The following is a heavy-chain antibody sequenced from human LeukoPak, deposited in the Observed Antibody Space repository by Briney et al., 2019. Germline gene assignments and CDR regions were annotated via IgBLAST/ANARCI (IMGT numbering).Heavy chain of an antibody. V-gene: IGHV4-39*01. Sequence: PSETLSLTCTVSGGAISSSSYYWGWVRQPPGKGLEWIGSIYYSGSTYYHPSLKTRVTISVDTSKNQFSLKLSSVTAADTAVYYCARRGMATSYFDYWGQGTLVTVSS. D-gene: IGHD5-24*01. CDR3: ARRGMATSYFDY. CDR2: IYYSGST. J-gene: IGHJ4*02. CDR1: GGAISSSSYY.